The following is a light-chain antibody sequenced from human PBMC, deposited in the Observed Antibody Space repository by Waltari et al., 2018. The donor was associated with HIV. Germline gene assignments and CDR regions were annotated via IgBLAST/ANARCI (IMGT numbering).Light chain of an antibody. CDR3: QSADKNIKSVV. CDR1: VLSKQF. J-gene: IGLJ2*01. CDR2: KDS. V-gene: IGLV3-25*03. Sequence: SYELTQPPSVSVSPGQTAGITCSGDVLSKQFVYWYQQKTGQAPSLLIYKDSQRPSGVPERFSVSTSGTTVTLTITGVLAEDEAEYYCQSADKNIKSVVFGGGTKLTGL.